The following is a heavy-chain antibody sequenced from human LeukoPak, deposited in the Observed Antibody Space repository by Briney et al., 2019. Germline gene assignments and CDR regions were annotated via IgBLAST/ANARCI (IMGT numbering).Heavy chain of an antibody. CDR2: IVGNGGNT. V-gene: IGHV3-23*01. D-gene: IGHD6-19*01. Sequence: GGSLRLSCAASGFTFSNYAMTWVRRAPGKGLEWVSSIVGNGGNTYDADSVKGRLTLSRDNSKNTMYLQMNSLRAEDTAVYYCAKRGQSILYTSGRFSFWYFDLWGRGTLVTVSS. CDR3: AKRGQSILYTSGRFSFWYFDL. CDR1: GFTFSNYA. J-gene: IGHJ2*01.